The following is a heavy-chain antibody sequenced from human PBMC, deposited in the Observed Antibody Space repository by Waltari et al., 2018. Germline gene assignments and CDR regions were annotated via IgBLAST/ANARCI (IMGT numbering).Heavy chain of an antibody. CDR1: GGSISSSSYY. CDR3: ARYLIIAAAEYNWFDP. CDR2: IYYSGST. D-gene: IGHD6-13*01. J-gene: IGHJ5*02. V-gene: IGHV4-39*01. Sequence: QLQLQESGPGLVKPSETLSLTCTVSGGSISSSSYYWGWIRQPPGKGLEWIGSIYYSGSTDDNPSLTSRVPIAVDTSKNQFSLKLSSVTAADTAVYYCARYLIIAAAEYNWFDPWGQGTLVTVSS.